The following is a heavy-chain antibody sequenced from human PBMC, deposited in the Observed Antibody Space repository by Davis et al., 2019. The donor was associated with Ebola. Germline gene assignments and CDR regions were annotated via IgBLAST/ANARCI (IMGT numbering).Heavy chain of an antibody. CDR3: ARDSSAFFDY. V-gene: IGHV1-69*13. D-gene: IGHD3-3*01. CDR2: IIPMFDTP. Sequence: AASVKVSCKASGGTFSSYAISWVRQAPGQGLEWMGGIIPMFDTPNYAQKFQGRVTITADESTSTAYMELSSLRSEDTAVYYCARDSSAFFDYWGQGTLVTVSS. J-gene: IGHJ4*02. CDR1: GGTFSSYA.